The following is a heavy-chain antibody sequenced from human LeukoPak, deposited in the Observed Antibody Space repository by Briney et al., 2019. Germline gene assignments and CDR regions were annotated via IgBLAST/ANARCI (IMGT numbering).Heavy chain of an antibody. J-gene: IGHJ4*02. CDR3: ARVADILTGYYSYYFDY. D-gene: IGHD3-9*01. CDR1: GFTFSSYA. CDR2: INSDGSST. V-gene: IGHV3-74*01. Sequence: GGSLRLSCAASGFTFSSYAMSWVRQAPGKGLVWVSRINSDGSSTSYADSVKGRFTISRDDAKNTLYLQMNSLRAEDTAVYYCARVADILTGYYSYYFDYWGQGTLVTVSS.